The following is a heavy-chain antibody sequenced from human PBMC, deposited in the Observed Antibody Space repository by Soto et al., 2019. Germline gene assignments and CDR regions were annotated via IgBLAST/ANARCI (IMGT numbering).Heavy chain of an antibody. CDR2: ISSSSSTI. CDR1: GFTFSRYG. V-gene: IGHV3-48*02. Sequence: PGGSLRLSCAASGFTFSRYGMNWVRKAPGKGPEWVAYISSSSSTIYYADSVKGRFTISRDNAKNSLYLQMNSLRDEDTAVYYCARDGYCVSTTCYFLPDVWGQGTTVTVSS. D-gene: IGHD2-2*03. CDR3: ARDGYCVSTTCYFLPDV. J-gene: IGHJ6*02.